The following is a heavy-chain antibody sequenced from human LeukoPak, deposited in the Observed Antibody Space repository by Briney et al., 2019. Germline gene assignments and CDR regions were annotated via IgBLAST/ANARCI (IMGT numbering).Heavy chain of an antibody. D-gene: IGHD2-2*02. Sequence: ASVKVSCKASGYTFTSYGISWVRQAPGQGLEWMGWISAYNGNTNYAQKLQGRVTMTTDTSTSTAYMELRSLRSDNTAVYYCARDGYCSSTSCYTSDYWGQGTLVTVSS. V-gene: IGHV1-18*01. J-gene: IGHJ4*02. CDR2: ISAYNGNT. CDR3: ARDGYCSSTSCYTSDY. CDR1: GYTFTSYG.